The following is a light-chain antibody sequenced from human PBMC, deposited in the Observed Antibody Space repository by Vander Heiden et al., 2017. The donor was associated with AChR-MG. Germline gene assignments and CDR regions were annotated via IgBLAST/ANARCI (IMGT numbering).Light chain of an antibody. J-gene: IGKJ4*01. CDR2: DAS. Sequence: EIVLTQSPATLSLSPGERATLSCRASQSVSSDLAWYQQKPGQAPRLLIYDASKRATGLPARFSGSGSGTEFTLSISSLEPEDFAVYYCQQRSNWPPVLTFGGGTKVEIK. CDR3: QQRSNWPPVLT. V-gene: IGKV3-11*01. CDR1: QSVSSD.